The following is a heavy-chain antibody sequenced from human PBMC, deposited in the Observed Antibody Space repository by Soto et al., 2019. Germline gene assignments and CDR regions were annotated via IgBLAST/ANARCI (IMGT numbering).Heavy chain of an antibody. J-gene: IGHJ6*02. V-gene: IGHV3-23*01. Sequence: GGSLRLSCAASGFTFSSYAMSWVRQAPGKGLEWVSAISGSGGSTYYADSVKGRFTISRDNSKNTLYLQMNSLRAEDTAVYYCAKHGGGYYYYGMAVWGQGTTVTVSS. CDR3: AKHGGGYYYYGMAV. CDR1: GFTFSSYA. CDR2: ISGSGGST. D-gene: IGHD3-16*01.